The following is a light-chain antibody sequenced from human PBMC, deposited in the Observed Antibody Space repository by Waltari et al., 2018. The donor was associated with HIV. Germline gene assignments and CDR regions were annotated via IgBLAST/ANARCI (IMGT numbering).Light chain of an antibody. J-gene: IGKJ2*01. V-gene: IGKV3-11*01. CDR3: QQRSNRPPKYT. Sequence: EIVLTQSPATLSLSPGERATLSCRASQSVSSYLAWYQQKPGRAPRLLIYDASNRATGILARFSGSGSGTDFTLTISSLEPEDFAVYYCQQRSNRPPKYTFGQGTKLEIK. CDR2: DAS. CDR1: QSVSSY.